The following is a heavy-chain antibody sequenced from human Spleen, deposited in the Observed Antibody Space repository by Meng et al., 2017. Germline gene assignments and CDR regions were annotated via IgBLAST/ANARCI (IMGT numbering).Heavy chain of an antibody. CDR2: IIPIFGTA. CDR1: GGTFSSYA. Sequence: LVQAWAWVKRPGSSVKVSCKASGGTFSSYAISWVRQAPGQGLEWMGGIIPIFGTANYAQKFQGRVTITTDESTSTAYMELSSLRSEDTAVYYCARGKVSMVRGVLNWFDPWGQGTLVTVSS. D-gene: IGHD3-10*01. J-gene: IGHJ5*02. CDR3: ARGKVSMVRGVLNWFDP. V-gene: IGHV1-69*05.